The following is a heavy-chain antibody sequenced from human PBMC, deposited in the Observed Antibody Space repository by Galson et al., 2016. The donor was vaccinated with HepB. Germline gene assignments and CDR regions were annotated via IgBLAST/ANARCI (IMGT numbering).Heavy chain of an antibody. V-gene: IGHV1-69*10. J-gene: IGHJ5*02. CDR3: ARELGRIIMLGGLSQVYKWFDP. CDR2: IIPILGIA. CDR1: GGTFSSHG. D-gene: IGHD3-10*01. Sequence: SVKVSCKASGGTFSSHGVNWVRQAPGQGLEWMGGIIPILGIANYAQKFQGRVTLSADESTGTVYMELRSLRSEDTATYYCARELGRIIMLGGLSQVYKWFDPWGQGTLVTVSS.